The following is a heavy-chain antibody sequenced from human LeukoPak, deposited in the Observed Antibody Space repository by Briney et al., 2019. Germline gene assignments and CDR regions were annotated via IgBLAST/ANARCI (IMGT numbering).Heavy chain of an antibody. V-gene: IGHV5-10-1*01. J-gene: IGHJ4*02. CDR2: IDPSDSYT. D-gene: IGHD2-2*01. CDR3: ARRCSSSSCPFEY. CDR1: GYSFTSYR. Sequence: GESLKISCKGSGYSFTSYRISWVRQMPGKGLEWMGRIDPSDSYTNYSPSFQGHVTISADKSISTAYLQWSSLKASDTAMYYCARRCSSSSCPFEYWGQGTLVTVSS.